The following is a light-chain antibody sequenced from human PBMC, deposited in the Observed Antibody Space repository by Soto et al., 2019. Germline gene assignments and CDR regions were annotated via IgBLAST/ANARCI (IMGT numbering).Light chain of an antibody. CDR1: KSVDSH. J-gene: IGKJ3*01. Sequence: EIVMTQSPATLSVSPGERATLSCRASKSVDSHLAWYQQRPGQAPGLLIYGPSYRATGISARFSGSGSGTDFTLTISSLQSEDFAVYYCQQYDNWPPFTFGPGTKVDIK. CDR2: GPS. V-gene: IGKV3-15*01. CDR3: QQYDNWPPFT.